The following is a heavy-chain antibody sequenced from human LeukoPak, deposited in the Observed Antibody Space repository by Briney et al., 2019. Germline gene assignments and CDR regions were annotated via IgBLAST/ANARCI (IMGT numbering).Heavy chain of an antibody. CDR2: INPSGDGT. Sequence: ASVKVSCKASGHTFTTYYVHLVRQAPGQGLEWMGVINPSGDGTNYPQRFQDRVTLTRDTSTSTVYMELSSLRSEDTAIYYCAKGFGEYSIELFDYWGQGTLVTVSS. J-gene: IGHJ4*02. CDR3: AKGFGEYSIELFDY. V-gene: IGHV1-46*01. D-gene: IGHD3-10*01. CDR1: GHTFTTYY.